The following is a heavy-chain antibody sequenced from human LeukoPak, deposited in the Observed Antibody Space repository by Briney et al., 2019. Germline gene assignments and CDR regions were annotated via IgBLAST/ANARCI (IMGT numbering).Heavy chain of an antibody. V-gene: IGHV4-39*07. D-gene: IGHD3-22*01. CDR1: GGSISSSSYY. Sequence: SETLSLTCTVSGGSISSSSYYWGWIRQPPGKGLEWIGSIYYSGSTYYNPSLKSRVTISVDTSKNQFSLKLSSVTAADTAVYYCARDRDHDSSGYYFDAFDIWGQGTMVTVSS. CDR2: IYYSGST. J-gene: IGHJ3*02. CDR3: ARDRDHDSSGYYFDAFDI.